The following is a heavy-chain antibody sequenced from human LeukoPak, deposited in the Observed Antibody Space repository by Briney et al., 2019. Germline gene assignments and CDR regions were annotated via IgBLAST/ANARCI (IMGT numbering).Heavy chain of an antibody. V-gene: IGHV4-38-2*01. J-gene: IGHJ4*02. D-gene: IGHD4-17*01. CDR3: ASGNYGDYFDY. Sequence: SETLSLTCAFSGPSTSSVYYWAWIRQPPGKGLEWVGSVFPNGNTYYKPSLKSRVNISLDTSKNHFSLNLTSVTATDTAVYFCASGNYGDYFDYWGQGTPVTVSS. CDR2: VFPNGNT. CDR1: GPSTSSVYY.